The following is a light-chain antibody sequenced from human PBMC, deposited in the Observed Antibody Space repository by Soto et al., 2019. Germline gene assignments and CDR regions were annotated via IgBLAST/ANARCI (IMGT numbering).Light chain of an antibody. J-gene: IGLJ3*02. V-gene: IGLV2-8*01. Sequence: QSDLTQAPSASGFPGQSVSISCTGTSSDVGGYDFVSWYQQHPGKAPKLIIYEVSKWPSGVPDRFSGSKSGNTASLTVSGLQAEDEADYYCASYAGGHYNWVFGGGTKVTVL. CDR2: EVS. CDR1: SSDVGGYDF. CDR3: ASYAGGHYNWV.